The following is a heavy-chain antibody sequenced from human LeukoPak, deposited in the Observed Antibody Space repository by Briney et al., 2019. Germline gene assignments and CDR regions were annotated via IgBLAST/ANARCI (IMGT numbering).Heavy chain of an antibody. D-gene: IGHD7-27*01. Sequence: SETLSLTCTVSGGSISSYYWSWIRQPPGKGLEWIGYIYYIGSTKYNPSLKSRVTISVDTSKNQFSLRLSSVTAADTAVYYCARGLGTGDRWYFDYWGQGTLLTVSS. V-gene: IGHV4-59*01. J-gene: IGHJ4*02. CDR2: IYYIGST. CDR3: ARGLGTGDRWYFDY. CDR1: GGSISSYY.